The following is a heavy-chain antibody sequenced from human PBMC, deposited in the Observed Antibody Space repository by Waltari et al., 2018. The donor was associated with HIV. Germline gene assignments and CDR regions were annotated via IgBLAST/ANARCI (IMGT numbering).Heavy chain of an antibody. D-gene: IGHD3-22*01. Sequence: QVQPVQSGAAVKKPGASVTVSCQASGYTFTSYAINWVRQATGQGLEWMGWMNSNSGNTGYAQKFQGRVTMTRNTSISKADMGLSSLRSKDTAVYYCARHYDSSGNDAFDIWGQGTMVTVSS. J-gene: IGHJ3*02. CDR1: GYTFTSYA. V-gene: IGHV1-8*01. CDR2: MNSNSGNT. CDR3: ARHYDSSGNDAFDI.